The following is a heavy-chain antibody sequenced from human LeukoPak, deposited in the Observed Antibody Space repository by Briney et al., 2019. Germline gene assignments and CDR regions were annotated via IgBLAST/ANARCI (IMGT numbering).Heavy chain of an antibody. Sequence: PGGTLTLSCAASGFTFSSYGLNWVRQAPGKGLEWVSSISSSNSYIFYADSVKGRFTISSDNVNNSLYLQMNSLRAEDTAVYYCARDVDRITLVRGVIPNWFDHWGQGTLVTVSS. V-gene: IGHV3-21*01. J-gene: IGHJ5*02. CDR2: ISSSNSYI. D-gene: IGHD3-10*01. CDR1: GFTFSSYG. CDR3: ARDVDRITLVRGVIPNWFDH.